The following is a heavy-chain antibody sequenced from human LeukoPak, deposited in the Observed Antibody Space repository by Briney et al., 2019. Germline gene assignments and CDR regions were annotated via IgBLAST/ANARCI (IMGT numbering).Heavy chain of an antibody. V-gene: IGHV5-51*01. CDR3: ARSLSAPRIWFDP. CDR2: IYPGDSDT. Sequence: GESLKISCQGSGYSFTSYWIGWVRQMPGKGLEWMGIIYPGDSDTRYSPSFQGQVTISADKSISTAYLQWSSLKASDTAMYYCARSLSAPRIWFDPGGQGTLVTVSS. J-gene: IGHJ5*02. CDR1: GYSFTSYW. D-gene: IGHD2-15*01.